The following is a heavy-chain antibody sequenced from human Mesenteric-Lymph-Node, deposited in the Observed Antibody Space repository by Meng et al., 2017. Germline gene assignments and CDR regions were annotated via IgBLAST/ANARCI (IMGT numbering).Heavy chain of an antibody. J-gene: IGHJ4*02. CDR3: VHNVPADGYFDY. V-gene: IGHV2-5*01. CDR1: GFSLTTSGVG. Sequence: QITLKESGPPLVKPTQTLTLTCTFSGFSLTTSGVGVGWIRQPPGKALEWLAVIYWTDDKRYSPSLKNRLTITKDTSKNEVVLKMTNVDPVDTATYYCVHNVPADGYFDYWGQGTLVTVSS. D-gene: IGHD6-13*01. CDR2: IYWTDDK.